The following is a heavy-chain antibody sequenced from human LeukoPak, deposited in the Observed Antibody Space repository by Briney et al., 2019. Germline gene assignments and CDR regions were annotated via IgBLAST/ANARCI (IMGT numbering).Heavy chain of an antibody. D-gene: IGHD2-8*01. CDR2: ISESGGST. J-gene: IGHJ4*02. CDR3: AKGNVWGLGSY. CDR1: GFTFSSYV. V-gene: IGHV3-23*01. Sequence: PGGSLRLSCAVSGFTFSSYVMSWVRQAPGKGLEWVSAISESGGSTYYADSVKGRFTISRDNSKNTLYLQMNSLRAEDTAVYYCAKGNVWGLGSYLGQGTLVTVSS.